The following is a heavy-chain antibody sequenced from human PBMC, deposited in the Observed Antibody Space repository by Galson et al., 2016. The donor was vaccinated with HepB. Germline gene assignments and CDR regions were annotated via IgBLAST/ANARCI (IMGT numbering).Heavy chain of an antibody. D-gene: IGHD6-19*01. V-gene: IGHV3-66*02. J-gene: IGHJ3*02. Sequence: SLRLSCAASGFTVSSNYMSWVRQAPGKGLEWVSVIYSGGSTYYADSVKGRFTISRDNSKNTLYLQMNSLRAEDTAVYYCARVGVAVADDAFDIWGQGTMVTVSS. CDR1: GFTVSSNY. CDR3: ARVGVAVADDAFDI. CDR2: IYSGGST.